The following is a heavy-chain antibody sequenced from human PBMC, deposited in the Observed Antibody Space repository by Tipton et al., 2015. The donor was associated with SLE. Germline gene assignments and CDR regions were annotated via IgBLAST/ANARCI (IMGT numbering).Heavy chain of an antibody. Sequence: SLRLSCAASGFTFSSYAMSWVRQAPGKGLEWVSVISGSGASTNYADSVKGRFTISRDNAKNSLSLEMNSLRAEDMAVYYCAREQQTYYYGMDVWGQGTTVTVSS. J-gene: IGHJ6*02. CDR2: ISGSGAST. CDR1: GFTFSSYA. D-gene: IGHD6-13*01. V-gene: IGHV3-23*01. CDR3: AREQQTYYYGMDV.